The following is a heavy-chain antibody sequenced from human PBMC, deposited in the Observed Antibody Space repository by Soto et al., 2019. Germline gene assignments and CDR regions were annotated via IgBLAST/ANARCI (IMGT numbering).Heavy chain of an antibody. J-gene: IGHJ3*02. CDR2: FDPEDGET. CDR3: ATERGSGHGVREDLEI. CDR1: GYTLTELS. V-gene: IGHV1-24*01. D-gene: IGHD2-15*01. Sequence: ASVQVSCKVSGYTLTELSMHWVRQAPGKGLEWMGGFDPEDGETIYAQKFQGRVTMTEDTSTDTAYMELSSLRSEDTAVYYCATERGSGHGVREDLEICGQGKIVTVSS.